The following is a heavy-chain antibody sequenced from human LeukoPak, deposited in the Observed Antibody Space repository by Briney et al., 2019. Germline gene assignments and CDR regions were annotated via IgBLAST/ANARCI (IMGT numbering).Heavy chain of an antibody. V-gene: IGHV3-23*01. J-gene: IGHJ4*02. CDR2: IGANGFAT. Sequence: GGSLRLSCAASGFTFSNYAMSWVRQAPGKGLEWLSTIGANGFATYYADSVKGRFTISRDNSYNTLYVQMNSLRAEDTAVYYCAKGSWLRFWDYSDYWGQGTLVTVSS. CDR3: AKGSWLRFWDYSDY. D-gene: IGHD5-12*01. CDR1: GFTFSNYA.